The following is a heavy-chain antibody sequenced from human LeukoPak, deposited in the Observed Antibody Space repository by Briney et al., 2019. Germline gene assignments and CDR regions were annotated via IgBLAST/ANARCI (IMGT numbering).Heavy chain of an antibody. V-gene: IGHV1-24*01. J-gene: IGHJ4*02. CDR3: ARVVAYYYDSSGYYPH. CDR1: GYTLTELS. CDR2: FDPEDGET. D-gene: IGHD3-22*01. Sequence: ASVKVSCKVSGYTLTELSMHWVRQAPGKGLEWMGGFDPEDGETIYAQKFQGRVTMTEDTSTDTAYMELSSLRSEDTAVYYCARVVAYYYDSSGYYPHWGQGTLVTVSS.